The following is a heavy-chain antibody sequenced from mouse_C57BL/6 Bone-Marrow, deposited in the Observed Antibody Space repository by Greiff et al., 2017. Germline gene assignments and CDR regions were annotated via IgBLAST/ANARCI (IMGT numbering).Heavy chain of an antibody. J-gene: IGHJ1*03. CDR2: IDPETGGT. D-gene: IGHD3-3*01. V-gene: IGHV1-15*01. Sequence: QVQLKESGAELVRPGASVTLSCKASGYTFTDYEMHWVKQTPVHGLAWIGAIDPETGGTAYNQKFKGKAILTADKSSSTAYMERRSLTSEDSAVYYCTRGLEGVWGTGTTVTVSS. CDR1: GYTFTDYE. CDR3: TRGLEGV.